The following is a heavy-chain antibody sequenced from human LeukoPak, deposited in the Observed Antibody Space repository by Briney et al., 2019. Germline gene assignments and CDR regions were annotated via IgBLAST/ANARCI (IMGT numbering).Heavy chain of an antibody. CDR2: IYTSGST. CDR1: GGSISSGSYY. J-gene: IGHJ6*03. V-gene: IGHV4-61*02. CDR3: ARDLYYYGSGAFWDYMDV. D-gene: IGHD3-10*01. Sequence: SETLSLTCTVSGGSISSGSYYWSWIRQPAGKGLEWIGRIYTSGSTNYNPSLKSRVTISVDMSKNQFSLKLSSVTAADTAVYYCARDLYYYGSGAFWDYMDVWGKGTTVTVSS.